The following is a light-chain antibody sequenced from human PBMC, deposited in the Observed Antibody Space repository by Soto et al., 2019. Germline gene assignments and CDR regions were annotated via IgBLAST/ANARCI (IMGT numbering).Light chain of an antibody. J-gene: IGKJ2*01. CDR3: LQSDSFPHT. CDR1: QGXXXX. V-gene: IGKV1-12*01. CDR2: ASS. Sequence: DIQMTQSPSSVSASVGDRVTLTCRASQGXXXXLAWYQQKPGKAPKLLIYASSSLQXGVPSRFSGSGSGTHXXXXXXXXXXXXSATYYCLQSDSFPHTFGQGTKLEIK.